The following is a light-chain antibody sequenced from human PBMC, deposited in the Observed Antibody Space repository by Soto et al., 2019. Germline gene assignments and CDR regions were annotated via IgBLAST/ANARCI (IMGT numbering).Light chain of an antibody. CDR2: GAA. CDR1: QTVSSN. CDR3: QQYNNWPPWT. J-gene: IGKJ1*01. V-gene: IGKV3-15*01. Sequence: EIVMTQSPATLSVSPGERATLSCRASQTVSSNLAWYQQKPGQAPRLLIYGAATRASGIPARFSGSGSGTEFFLTISSLQSEDFAVYYCQQYNNWPPWTFGQGTKVDIK.